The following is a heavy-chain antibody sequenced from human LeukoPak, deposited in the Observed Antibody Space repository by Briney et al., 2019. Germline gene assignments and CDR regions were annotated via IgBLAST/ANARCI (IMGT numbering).Heavy chain of an antibody. Sequence: ASVKVSCKASGYTFTAYYMHWVRQAPGQGLEWMGWINPNSGGTNYAQKFQGRVTMTRDTSISTAYMELSRLRSDDTAVYYCARDGIAAAGISGAYYMDVWGKGTTVTISS. CDR3: ARDGIAAAGISGAYYMDV. J-gene: IGHJ6*03. V-gene: IGHV1-2*02. D-gene: IGHD6-13*01. CDR2: INPNSGGT. CDR1: GYTFTAYY.